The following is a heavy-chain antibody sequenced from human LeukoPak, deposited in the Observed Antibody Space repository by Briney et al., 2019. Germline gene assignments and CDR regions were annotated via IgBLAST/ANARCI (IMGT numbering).Heavy chain of an antibody. CDR1: GFTFSSDW. J-gene: IGHJ4*02. D-gene: IGHD5-18*01. CDR3: AKAPGSIQLWPPIDY. Sequence: PGGSLRLACSASGFTFSSDWMSWVRQAPGKGLEWVANIKKDGSEKYYVDSVKGRFTISRDNAKNSLYLQMNSLRTEDTALYYCAKAPGSIQLWPPIDYWGQGTLVTVSS. V-gene: IGHV3-7*03. CDR2: IKKDGSEK.